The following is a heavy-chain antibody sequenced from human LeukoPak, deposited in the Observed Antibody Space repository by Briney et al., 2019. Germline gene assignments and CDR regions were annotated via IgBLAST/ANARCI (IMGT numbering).Heavy chain of an antibody. CDR2: ISTSSSYI. J-gene: IGHJ4*02. CDR1: GFTFSNAW. Sequence: GGSLRLSCAASGFTFSNAWMSWVRQAPGKGLEWVSSISTSSSYIYYADSVKGRFTISRDNAKNSLYLQMNSLRAEDTAVYYCARVSRSNSLNFDHWGQGTLVTVSS. V-gene: IGHV3-21*01. D-gene: IGHD4-23*01. CDR3: ARVSRSNSLNFDH.